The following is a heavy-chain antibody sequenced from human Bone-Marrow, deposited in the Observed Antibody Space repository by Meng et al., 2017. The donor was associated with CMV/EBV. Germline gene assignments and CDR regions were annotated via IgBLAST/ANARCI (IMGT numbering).Heavy chain of an antibody. V-gene: IGHV3-48*03. CDR3: ARDVYNFWSGSYYGLDV. CDR2: ISTGSTI. D-gene: IGHD3-3*01. CDR1: GFIFSSFE. Sequence: GGSLRLSCTASGFIFSSFEMNWVRQAPGKGLEWISHISTGSTIHYADSVKGRFTISRDNAKNSLYLQMNSLRAEDKAVYYCARDVYNFWSGSYYGLDVWGQGTTVTVSS. J-gene: IGHJ6*02.